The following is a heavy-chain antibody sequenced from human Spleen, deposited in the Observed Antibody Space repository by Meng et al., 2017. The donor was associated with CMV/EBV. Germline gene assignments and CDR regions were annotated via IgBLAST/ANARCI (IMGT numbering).Heavy chain of an antibody. Sequence: GGSLRLSCAASGFTFSSYWTSWVRQAPGKGLEWVANIKQDGSEKYYVDSANGRFTISRDNAKNSLYLQMNSLRAEDTAVYYCARTQNLEYYFDFWGQGTLVTVSS. CDR1: GFTFSSYW. CDR3: ARTQNLEYYFDF. D-gene: IGHD5-24*01. CDR2: IKQDGSEK. V-gene: IGHV3-7*01. J-gene: IGHJ4*02.